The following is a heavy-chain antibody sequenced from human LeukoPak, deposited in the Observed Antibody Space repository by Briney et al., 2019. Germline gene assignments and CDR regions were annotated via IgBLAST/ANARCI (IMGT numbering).Heavy chain of an antibody. CDR2: VHLDGRT. V-gene: IGHV4-4*02. J-gene: IGHJ4*02. D-gene: IGHD3-3*01. CDR3: AREGGFYRPLDY. Sequence: SETLSLTCGVSGGSITTTNWWTWVRQPPGKGLEWIGEVHLDGRTNYNPSLESRLTISVDLSENHISLRLTSVTAADTAVYYCAREGGFYRPLDYSGQGALVTVSS. CDR1: GGSITTTNW.